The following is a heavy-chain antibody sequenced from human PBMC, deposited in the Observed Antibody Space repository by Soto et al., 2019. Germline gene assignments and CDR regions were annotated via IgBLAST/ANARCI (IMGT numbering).Heavy chain of an antibody. CDR2: MNPNSGNT. D-gene: IGHD3-3*01. CDR1: GYTFTSYD. Sequence: ASVKVSCKAAGYTFTSYDINWVRQATGQGLEWMGWMNPNSGNTGYAQKFQGRVTMTRNTSISTAYMELSSLRSEDTAVYYCARALIYYDFWSGYYNSRYNWFDPWGQGTLVTVS. CDR3: ARALIYYDFWSGYYNSRYNWFDP. V-gene: IGHV1-8*01. J-gene: IGHJ5*02.